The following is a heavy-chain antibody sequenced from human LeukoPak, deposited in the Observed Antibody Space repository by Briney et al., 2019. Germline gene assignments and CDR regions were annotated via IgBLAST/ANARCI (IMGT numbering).Heavy chain of an antibody. V-gene: IGHV3-23*01. CDR1: GFTFSSAA. Sequence: PSGGSLRLSCAVSGFTFSSAAMTWVRQAPGKGLEWVSSISGSGGGTYYADSVKGRFTISRDNSRNTLYLQMNSLRAEDTAVYYCAKDQSHWSGWIFDYWGQGTLVTVSS. CDR2: ISGSGGGT. J-gene: IGHJ4*02. CDR3: AKDQSHWSGWIFDY. D-gene: IGHD3-3*01.